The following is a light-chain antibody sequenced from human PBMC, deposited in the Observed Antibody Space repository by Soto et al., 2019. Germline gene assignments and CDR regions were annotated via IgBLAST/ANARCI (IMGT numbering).Light chain of an antibody. CDR3: QQRSNWPT. CDR1: QSVSSSS. Sequence: IVLTQSPGTLSLSQGERATLSCRASQSVSSSSLAWYQQKPGQAPMLLIYDASNRATAIPARFSGSGSGTDFTLTISRLEPEDFAVYYCQQRSNWPTFGQGTKV. J-gene: IGKJ1*01. CDR2: DAS. V-gene: IGKV3D-20*02.